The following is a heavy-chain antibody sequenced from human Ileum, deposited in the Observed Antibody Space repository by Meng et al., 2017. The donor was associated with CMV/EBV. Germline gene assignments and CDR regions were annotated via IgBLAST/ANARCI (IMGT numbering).Heavy chain of an antibody. CDR1: GEPLNGFF. CDR2: VNNRGRT. J-gene: IGHJ1*01. V-gene: IGHV4-34*02. Sequence: QVQLQQWGAGLLKPSETLSLTCAVSGEPLNGFFCSWIRQPPGRGLEWIGEVNNRGRTNYNLSLKSRLTISIDTSKRQLSLMVTSVTAADSAIYYCASGRLQFTPSALQHWGPGTLVTVSS. CDR3: ASGRLQFTPSALQH. D-gene: IGHD5-24*01.